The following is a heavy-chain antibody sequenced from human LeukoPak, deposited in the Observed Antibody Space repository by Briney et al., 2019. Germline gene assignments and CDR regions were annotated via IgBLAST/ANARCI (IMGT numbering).Heavy chain of an antibody. J-gene: IGHJ4*02. CDR1: GFTFSSYA. Sequence: GGSLRLSCAASGFTFSSYAMSWVRQAPGKGLEWVSSISSSSLYIYYADSVRGRFTISRDNAKNSLYLQMNSLRAEDTAVYYCARDRLRAVRGVIEGFVDYWGQGTLVTVSS. CDR2: ISSSSLYI. CDR3: ARDRLRAVRGVIEGFVDY. V-gene: IGHV3-21*01. D-gene: IGHD3-10*01.